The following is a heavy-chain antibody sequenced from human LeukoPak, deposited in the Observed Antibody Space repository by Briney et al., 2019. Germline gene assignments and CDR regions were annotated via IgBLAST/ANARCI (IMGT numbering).Heavy chain of an antibody. CDR3: ASYYYGYFDY. CDR1: GGSISSYY. J-gene: IGHJ4*02. D-gene: IGHD3-22*01. V-gene: IGHV4-59*01. Sequence: SETLSLTCTVSGGSISSYYWSWIRQPPGKGLEWIGYIYYSGSTNYNPSLKSRVTISVDTYKNQFSLKLSSVTAADTAVYYCASYYYGYFDYWGQGTLVTVSS. CDR2: IYYSGST.